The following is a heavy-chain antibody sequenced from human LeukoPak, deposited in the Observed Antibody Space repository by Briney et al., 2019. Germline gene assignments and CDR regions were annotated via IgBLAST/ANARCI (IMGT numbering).Heavy chain of an antibody. CDR1: GFTFSSYV. CDR3: AKGKWFGELSDY. V-gene: IGHV3-23*01. J-gene: IGHJ4*02. Sequence: GGSLRLSCAASGFTFSSYVMSWVRQAPGKGLEWVSAISGSGSTYYADSVKGRFTISRDNSKNTLYLQMNSLRAEDTAVYYCAKGKWFGELSDYWGQGTLVTVSS. D-gene: IGHD3-10*01. CDR2: ISGSGST.